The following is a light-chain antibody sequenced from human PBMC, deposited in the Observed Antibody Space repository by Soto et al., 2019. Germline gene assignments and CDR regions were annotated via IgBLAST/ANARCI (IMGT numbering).Light chain of an antibody. CDR3: QHYGSSPFT. CDR2: GPS. J-gene: IGKJ4*01. Sequence: EIVLTQSPGTLSLSPGERATLSCRASQSITSNYLAWYQQKPGQAPRLLIYGPSSRAIGIPHRFSGSGSGTDFPLTISRLEPEDFAVYYCQHYGSSPFTFGGGTRVEIK. V-gene: IGKV3-20*01. CDR1: QSITSNY.